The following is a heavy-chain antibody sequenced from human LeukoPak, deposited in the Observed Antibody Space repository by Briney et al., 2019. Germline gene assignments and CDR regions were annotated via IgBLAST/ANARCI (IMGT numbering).Heavy chain of an antibody. CDR1: GFTFSSYA. CDR3: ARDGVYSGSYYHSFDY. V-gene: IGHV3-23*01. J-gene: IGHJ4*02. CDR2: ISGTGGST. Sequence: GGSLRLSCAASGFTFSSYAMNLVRQAPGKGLEWVSGISGTGGSTYYADSVKGRFTISRDNSKNTLYLHMNSLRAEDTAVYYCARDGVYSGSYYHSFDYWGQGTLVTVSS. D-gene: IGHD1-26*01.